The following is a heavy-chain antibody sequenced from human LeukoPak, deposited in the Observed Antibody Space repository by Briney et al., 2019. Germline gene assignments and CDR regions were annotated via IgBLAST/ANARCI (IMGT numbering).Heavy chain of an antibody. D-gene: IGHD3-9*01. CDR1: GYTFTSYG. Sequence: ASVKVSCKASGYTFTSYGISWVRQAPGQGLEWMGWISAYNGNTNYAQKFQGRVTITADESTSTAYMELSSLRSEDTAVYYCARWGRYNFDYWGQGTLVTVSS. V-gene: IGHV1-18*01. CDR3: ARWGRYNFDY. CDR2: ISAYNGNT. J-gene: IGHJ4*02.